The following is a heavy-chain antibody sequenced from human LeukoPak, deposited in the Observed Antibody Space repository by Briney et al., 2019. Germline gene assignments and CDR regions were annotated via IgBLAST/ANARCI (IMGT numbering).Heavy chain of an antibody. D-gene: IGHD6-13*01. Sequence: SETLSLTCTVYGGSFSGYYWSWIRQSPGKGLERIAEINHSGGTNYNPSLKSRVTITVDTSKNQFSLKLTSVTAADTAVYYCASTRQYSSSWYYKFDPWGQGTLVTVSS. CDR2: INHSGGT. V-gene: IGHV4-34*01. CDR1: GGSFSGYY. J-gene: IGHJ5*02. CDR3: ASTRQYSSSWYYKFDP.